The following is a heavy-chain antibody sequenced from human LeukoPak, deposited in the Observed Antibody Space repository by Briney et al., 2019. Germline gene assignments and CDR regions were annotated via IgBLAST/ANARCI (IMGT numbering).Heavy chain of an antibody. CDR1: GFTFSSYA. CDR2: ISYDGSNK. D-gene: IGHD2-15*01. J-gene: IGHJ4*02. CDR3: ARDIEGDDY. V-gene: IGHV3-30-3*01. Sequence: GRSLRLSCAASGFTFSSYAMHWVRQAPGKGLEWVAVISYDGSNKYYADSVKGRFTISRDNSKNTLYLQMNSLRAEDTAVYYCARDIEGDDYWGQGTLVTVSS.